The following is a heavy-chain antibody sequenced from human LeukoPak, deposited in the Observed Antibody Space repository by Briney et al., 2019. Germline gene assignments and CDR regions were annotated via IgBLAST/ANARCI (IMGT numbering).Heavy chain of an antibody. J-gene: IGHJ5*02. CDR2: IIPIFDTA. CDR3: ARDNSVRDEAWWFNP. V-gene: IGHV1-69*13. D-gene: IGHD5-24*01. CDR1: GGTFSNYA. Sequence: SVKVSCKASGGTFSNYAISWVRQAPGQGLEWMGGIIPIFDTANYAQNFQGRVTITADESTTTAYMELSSLRSEDTAVYYCARDNSVRDEAWWFNPWGQGTLVTVSS.